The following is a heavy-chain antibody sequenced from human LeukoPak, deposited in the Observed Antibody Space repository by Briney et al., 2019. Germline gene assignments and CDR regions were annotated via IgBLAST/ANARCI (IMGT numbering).Heavy chain of an antibody. CDR3: AREGRDAFDI. J-gene: IGHJ3*02. CDR1: GFTFSSYD. V-gene: IGHV3-48*03. CDR2: ISSSGSTI. Sequence: GGSLRLSCAASGFTFSSYDMNWVRQAPGKGLEWVSYISSSGSTIYYADSVKGRFTISRDNAKNSLYLQMNSLRAEDTAVYYCAREGRDAFDIWGQGTMVTVSS.